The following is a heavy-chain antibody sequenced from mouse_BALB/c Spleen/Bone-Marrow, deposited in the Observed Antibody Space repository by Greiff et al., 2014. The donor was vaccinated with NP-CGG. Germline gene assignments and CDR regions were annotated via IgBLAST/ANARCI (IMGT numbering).Heavy chain of an antibody. CDR1: GFSLNSYG. D-gene: IGHD2-3*01. V-gene: IGHV2-9*02. CDR3: ARVYLWYFDV. Sequence: VKLVESGPGLVAPSQSLSITCTVSGFSLNSYGVHWVRQPPGKGLEWLGVIWAGGSTNYNSALMSRLSISKDNSKSQVFLKMNSLQTDDTAMYYCARVYLWYFDVWGAGTTVTVSS. J-gene: IGHJ1*01. CDR2: IWAGGST.